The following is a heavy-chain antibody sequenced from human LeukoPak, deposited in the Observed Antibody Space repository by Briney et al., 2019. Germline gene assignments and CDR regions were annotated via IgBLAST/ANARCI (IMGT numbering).Heavy chain of an antibody. CDR3: ARDSTYYYDSGSSGPHYFDN. CDR2: TIGSGGST. V-gene: IGHV3-23*01. D-gene: IGHD3-10*01. J-gene: IGHJ4*02. Sequence: GGSLRLSCAASGFTFSSYAMSWVRQAPGKGLEWVSGTIGSGGSTFYADSVKGRFTISRDNSKNTLYLQLNSLRAEDTAVYYCARDSTYYYDSGSSGPHYFDNWGQGTLVTVSS. CDR1: GFTFSSYA.